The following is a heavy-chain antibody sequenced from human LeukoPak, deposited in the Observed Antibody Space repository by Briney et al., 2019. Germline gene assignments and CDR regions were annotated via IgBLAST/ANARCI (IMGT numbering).Heavy chain of an antibody. CDR1: GFTFDDYA. CDR3: AKVYYYGSGSYAFDI. V-gene: IGHV3-9*01. D-gene: IGHD3-10*01. Sequence: PGRSLRLSCAASGFTFDDYAMHWVRQAPGKGLEWVSGISWNSGSIGYADSAKGRFTISRDNAKNSLYLQMNSLRAEDTALYYCAKVYYYGSGSYAFDIWGQGTMVTVSS. J-gene: IGHJ3*02. CDR2: ISWNSGSI.